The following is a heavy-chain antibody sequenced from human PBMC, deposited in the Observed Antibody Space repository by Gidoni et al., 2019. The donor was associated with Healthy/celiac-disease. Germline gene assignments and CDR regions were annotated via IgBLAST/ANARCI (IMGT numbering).Heavy chain of an antibody. Sequence: QVQLVQSGAEVKKPGASVKVSCKASGYTFTSYYMHWVRQAPGQGLEWMGNSNPSGGSTSYAQKFQGRVTMTRDTSTSTVYMELSSLRSEDTAVYYCARGEGERYDFWSGYYGRYYYYGMDVWGQGTTVTVSS. CDR2: SNPSGGST. D-gene: IGHD3-3*01. CDR3: ARGEGERYDFWSGYYGRYYYYGMDV. J-gene: IGHJ6*02. V-gene: IGHV1-46*01. CDR1: GYTFTSYY.